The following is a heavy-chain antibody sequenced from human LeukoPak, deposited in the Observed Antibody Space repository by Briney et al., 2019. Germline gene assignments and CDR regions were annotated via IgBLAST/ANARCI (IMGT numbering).Heavy chain of an antibody. Sequence: SETLSLTCTVSGGSISSSSYYWGWIRQPPGKGLEWIGSIYYSGSTYYNPSLKSRVTISVDTSKNQFSLKLSSVTAADTAVYYCASLYISGWFSFDYWGQGTLVTVSS. J-gene: IGHJ4*02. CDR3: ASLYISGWFSFDY. V-gene: IGHV4-39*07. CDR1: GGSISSSSYY. D-gene: IGHD6-19*01. CDR2: IYYSGST.